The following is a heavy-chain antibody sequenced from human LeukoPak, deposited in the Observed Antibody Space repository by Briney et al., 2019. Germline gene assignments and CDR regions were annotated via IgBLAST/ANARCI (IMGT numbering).Heavy chain of an antibody. CDR3: AKASAVRGVIPTYYFDY. D-gene: IGHD3-10*01. J-gene: IGHJ4*02. V-gene: IGHV3-23*01. CDR1: GFTFSGYA. Sequence: TGGSLRLSCAASGFTFSGYAMNWVRQAPGKGLEWVSTISGSGGTTYYTGSVEGRFTISRDNSKNTFSLLMNSLTAEDTAVYYCAKASAVRGVIPTYYFDYWGQGILVTVSS. CDR2: ISGSGGTT.